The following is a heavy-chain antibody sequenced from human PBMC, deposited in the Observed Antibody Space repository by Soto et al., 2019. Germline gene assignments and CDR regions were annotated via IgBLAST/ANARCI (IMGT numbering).Heavy chain of an antibody. CDR3: AAPPRY. CDR1: GVSVITSDW. J-gene: IGHJ4*02. CDR2: ILHTGTA. Sequence: PSETLSLTCTVSGVSVITSDWWTWVRQSPGKGLEWIGEILHTGTAYYNPSLKSRVTISVDTSKNQFSLKLTSVTAADTAVYYCAAPPRYWGQGTLVTVSS. V-gene: IGHV4-4*02. D-gene: IGHD6-6*01.